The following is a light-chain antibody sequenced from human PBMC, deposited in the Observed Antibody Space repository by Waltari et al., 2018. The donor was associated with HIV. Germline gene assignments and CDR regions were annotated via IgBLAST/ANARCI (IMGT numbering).Light chain of an antibody. CDR2: DVS. CDR3: SSYTSRSTVV. V-gene: IGLV2-14*03. J-gene: IGLJ2*01. CDR1: RSDVGAYNY. Sequence: QSALTQPASVSGSPGQSITISCTGTRSDVGAYNYVAWYQLHPGKAPQLMIYDVSNRPYGVSDRLSCSKSANTASLTISGLQAEDEAHYYCSSYTSRSTVVFGGGTKLTVL.